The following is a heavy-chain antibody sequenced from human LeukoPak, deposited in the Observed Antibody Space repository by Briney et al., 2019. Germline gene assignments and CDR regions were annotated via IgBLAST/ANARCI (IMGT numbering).Heavy chain of an antibody. D-gene: IGHD5-12*01. CDR1: GFTFSDYH. Sequence: GGSLRLSCAASGFTFSDYHMSWIRQAPGKGLEWLSYISANGGIMYYADSVKGRFTISRDNAKNSLYLQMNTLTDEDTAVYSCARGGYTSIYWGQGTLVTVSS. CDR3: ARGGYTSIY. V-gene: IGHV3-11*04. CDR2: ISANGGIM. J-gene: IGHJ4*02.